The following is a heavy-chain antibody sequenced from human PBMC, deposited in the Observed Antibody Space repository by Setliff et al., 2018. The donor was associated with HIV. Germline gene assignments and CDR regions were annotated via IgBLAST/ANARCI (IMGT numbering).Heavy chain of an antibody. J-gene: IGHJ6*02. V-gene: IGHV1-18*01. CDR3: ARLGSGWSDSYYYAMDI. CDR2: ISPNFRHT. Sequence: GASVKVSCKASGYTFTTYGISWVRQAPGHGLEWMGWISPNFRHTNYAQNFLGRVTMTIDTSTSRAYMELRSLRSDDTAVYFCARLGSGWSDSYYYAMDIWGQGTTVTVS. CDR1: GYTFTTYG. D-gene: IGHD6-19*01.